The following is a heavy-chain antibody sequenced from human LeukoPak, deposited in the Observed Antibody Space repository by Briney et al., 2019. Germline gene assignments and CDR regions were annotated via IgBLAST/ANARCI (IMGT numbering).Heavy chain of an antibody. Sequence: SEALSLTCAVYGGSFSGYYWSWIRQPPGKGLEWIGEINHSGSTNYNPSLKSRVTISVDTSKNQFSLKLSSVTAADTAVYYCARGRRSSTTDYWGQGTLVTVSS. D-gene: IGHD6-6*01. V-gene: IGHV4-34*01. CDR1: GGSFSGYY. CDR2: INHSGST. J-gene: IGHJ4*02. CDR3: ARGRRSSTTDY.